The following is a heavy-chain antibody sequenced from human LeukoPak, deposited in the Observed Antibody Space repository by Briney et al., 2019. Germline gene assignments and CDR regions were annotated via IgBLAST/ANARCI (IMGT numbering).Heavy chain of an antibody. V-gene: IGHV3-30-3*01. CDR3: ASPNDGYFDY. CDR2: ISYDGSNK. J-gene: IGHJ4*02. D-gene: IGHD1-1*01. CDR1: GFTFSSYA. Sequence: GRSLRLSCAASGFTFSSYAMHWVRQAPGKGLEWVAVISYDGSNKYYADSVKGRFTISRDNSKNTLYLQMNGLRAEDTAVYYCASPNDGYFDYWGQGTLVTVSS.